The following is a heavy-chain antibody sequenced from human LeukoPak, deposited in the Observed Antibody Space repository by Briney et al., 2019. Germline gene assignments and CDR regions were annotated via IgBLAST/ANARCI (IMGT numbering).Heavy chain of an antibody. CDR2: INWDGGST. J-gene: IGHJ4*02. Sequence: TGGSLRLSYAASGFTFDEYGMSWDRQAPGKGLEWVSSINWDGGSTAYADSVQGRFTISRDNAKNSLHLQMKSLRAEDTALYYCARDSFSGSSLDYWGQGTLVTVSS. D-gene: IGHD1-26*01. V-gene: IGHV3-20*03. CDR3: ARDSFSGSSLDY. CDR1: GFTFDEYG.